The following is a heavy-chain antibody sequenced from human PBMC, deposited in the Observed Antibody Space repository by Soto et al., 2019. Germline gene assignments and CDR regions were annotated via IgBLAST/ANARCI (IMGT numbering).Heavy chain of an antibody. Sequence: SVKVSCKASGGTFSNYGISWLRQSPGQGLEWMGGIIPIFGTANYAQKFQGRVTIIADESTSTAYMELSSLRSEDTAVYYCARDDSSGYLYGMDVWGQGTTVTVSS. J-gene: IGHJ6*02. CDR1: GGTFSNYG. CDR3: ARDDSSGYLYGMDV. D-gene: IGHD3-22*01. CDR2: IIPIFGTA. V-gene: IGHV1-69*13.